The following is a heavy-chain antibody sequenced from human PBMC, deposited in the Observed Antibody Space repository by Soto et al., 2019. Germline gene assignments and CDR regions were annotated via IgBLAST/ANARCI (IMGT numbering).Heavy chain of an antibody. CDR3: ARGGDSITIFGVVSRAYYYYYMDV. CDR2: IYYSGST. CDR1: GGSISSYY. D-gene: IGHD3-3*01. V-gene: IGHV4-59*01. J-gene: IGHJ6*03. Sequence: QVQLQESGPGLVKPSETLSLTCTVSGGSISSYYWSWIRQPPGKGLEWIGYIYYSGSTNYNPSLKSRVTISVDTSKNQFSLKLSSVTAADTAVYYCARGGDSITIFGVVSRAYYYYYMDVWGKGTTVTVSS.